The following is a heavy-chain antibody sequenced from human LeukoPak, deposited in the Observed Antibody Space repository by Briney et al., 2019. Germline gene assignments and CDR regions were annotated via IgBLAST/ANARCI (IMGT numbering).Heavy chain of an antibody. CDR3: ARLGNYDFWSGYRSLFDY. J-gene: IGHJ4*02. CDR2: IYYSGST. V-gene: IGHV4-39*01. Sequence: SETLSLTCTVSGGSISSSSYYWGWIRQPPGKGLEWIGSIYYSGSTYYNPSLKSRVTISVGTSKNQFSLKLSSVTAADTAVYYCARLGNYDFWSGYRSLFDYWGQGTLVTVSS. D-gene: IGHD3-3*01. CDR1: GGSISSSSYY.